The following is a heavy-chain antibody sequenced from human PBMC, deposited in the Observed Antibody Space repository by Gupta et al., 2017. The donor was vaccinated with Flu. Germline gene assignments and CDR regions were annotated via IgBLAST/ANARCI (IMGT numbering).Heavy chain of an antibody. V-gene: IGHV3-23*01. D-gene: IGHD2-2*01. Sequence: ASGKGLEWVSIIGSGGGGIQYGNSVKGRFTVSRDNSKNTLYLQMNSLRAEDTAVYYCVKGRTAVPGTRLGDYWGQGNLVTVSS. CDR2: IGSGGGGI. J-gene: IGHJ4*02. CDR3: VKGRTAVPGTRLGDY.